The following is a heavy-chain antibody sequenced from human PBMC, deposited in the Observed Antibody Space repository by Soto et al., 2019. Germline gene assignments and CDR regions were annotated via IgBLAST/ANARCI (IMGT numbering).Heavy chain of an antibody. V-gene: IGHV1-18*01. CDR3: ARSGYCSSTSCFTYYYYYGMDV. D-gene: IGHD2-2*02. Sequence: GASVKVSCKASGYTFTSYGISWVRQAPGQGLEWMGWISAYNGNTNYAQKLQGRVTMTTDTSTSTAYMELRSLRSDDTAVYYRARSGYCSSTSCFTYYYYYGMDVWGQGTTVTVSS. CDR2: ISAYNGNT. CDR1: GYTFTSYG. J-gene: IGHJ6*02.